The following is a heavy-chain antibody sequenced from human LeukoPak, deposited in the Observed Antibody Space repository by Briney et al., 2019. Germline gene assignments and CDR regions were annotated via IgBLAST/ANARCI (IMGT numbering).Heavy chain of an antibody. V-gene: IGHV4-61*02. CDR2: IYTSGST. Sequence: SETLSLTCTVSGGSISSGSYYWSWIRQPAGKGLEWIGRIYTSGSTNYNPSLKSRVTTSVDTSKNQFSLKLSSVTAADTAVYYCARDIGALGDYWGQGTLVTVSS. J-gene: IGHJ4*02. D-gene: IGHD3-10*01. CDR3: ARDIGALGDY. CDR1: GGSISSGSYY.